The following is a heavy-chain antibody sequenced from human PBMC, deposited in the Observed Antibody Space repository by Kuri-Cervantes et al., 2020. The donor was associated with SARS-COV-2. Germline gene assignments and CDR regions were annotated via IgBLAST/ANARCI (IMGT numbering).Heavy chain of an antibody. V-gene: IGHV4-39*07. Sequence: ESLKISCTVSGGSISSSSYYWGWIRQPPGKGLEWIGEINHSGSTNYNPSLKSRVTISVDTSKNQFSLKLSSVTAADTAVYYCARAAEYYFDYWGQGTLVTVSS. CDR2: INHSGST. CDR1: GGSISSSSYY. CDR3: ARAAEYYFDY. J-gene: IGHJ4*02.